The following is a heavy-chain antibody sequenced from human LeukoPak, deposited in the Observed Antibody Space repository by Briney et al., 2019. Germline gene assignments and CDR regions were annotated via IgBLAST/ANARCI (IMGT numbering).Heavy chain of an antibody. V-gene: IGHV4-30-4*01. CDR3: ARVVPAANDAFDI. Sequence: SATLSLTCTVSGASISSGGYYWGWIRQPPGKGLEWIGYIYYSGSTYYNPSLKSRVAISVDTSKNQFSLKLNSVTAADTAVYYCARVVPAANDAFDIWGQGTMVTVSS. D-gene: IGHD2-2*01. CDR2: IYYSGST. J-gene: IGHJ3*02. CDR1: GASISSGGYY.